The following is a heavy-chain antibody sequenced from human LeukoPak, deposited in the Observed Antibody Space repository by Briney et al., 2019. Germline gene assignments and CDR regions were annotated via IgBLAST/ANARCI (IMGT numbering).Heavy chain of an antibody. J-gene: IGHJ4*02. CDR2: MYYSGRT. Sequence: SETLSLTCTVSGGSISSYYWSWIRQPPGRGLEWIRYMYYSGRTNYNPSLKSRVTISINTSKNQFSLRLSSVTAADTAVYYCARGSDYGDYWGQGTLVTVSS. D-gene: IGHD3-3*01. CDR3: ARGSDYGDY. CDR1: GGSISSYY. V-gene: IGHV4-59*01.